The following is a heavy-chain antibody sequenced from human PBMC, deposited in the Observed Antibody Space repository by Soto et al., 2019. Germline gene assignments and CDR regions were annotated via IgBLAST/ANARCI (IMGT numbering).Heavy chain of an antibody. J-gene: IGHJ4*02. CDR3: AREDTRHFDY. CDR1: GYTFTSCY. Sequence: ASVKVSCKASGYTFTSCYMHWVRQAPGQGLEWMGIINPSGGSTSYAQEFQGRVTMTRDTSTSTVYMELSSLRSEDTAVYYCAREDTRHFDYWGQGTRVTVSS. CDR2: INPSGGST. V-gene: IGHV1-46*03.